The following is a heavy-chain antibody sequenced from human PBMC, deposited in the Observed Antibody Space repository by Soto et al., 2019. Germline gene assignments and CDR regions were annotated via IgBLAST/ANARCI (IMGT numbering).Heavy chain of an antibody. D-gene: IGHD6-19*01. CDR3: ARHYSSGWSIDFYFDS. Sequence: PGGSLRLSCAASGFIFSSYAMSWVRQAPGKGLEWVSSITGSGGSTYYADSVKGRFTISRDNSKNTLYLQMNSLRAEDTALYFCARHYSSGWSIDFYFDSWGRG. J-gene: IGHJ4*02. CDR2: ITGSGGST. V-gene: IGHV3-23*01. CDR1: GFIFSSYA.